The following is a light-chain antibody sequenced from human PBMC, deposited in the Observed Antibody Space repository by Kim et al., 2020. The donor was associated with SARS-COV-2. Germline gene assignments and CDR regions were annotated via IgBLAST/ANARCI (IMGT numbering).Light chain of an antibody. V-gene: IGLV7-43*01. CDR2: TAT. CDR1: SGPVTSTNY. Sequence: QAVVTQELSLTVSPGGTVTLTCASNSGPVTSTNYPMWFQQKPGQAPRPLIYTATNRHPWTPARFSGSLLGGKAALTLSGVQPEEEADYCCLLYYGARSVIYGGGTQLAVL. J-gene: IGLJ2*01. CDR3: LLYYGARSVI.